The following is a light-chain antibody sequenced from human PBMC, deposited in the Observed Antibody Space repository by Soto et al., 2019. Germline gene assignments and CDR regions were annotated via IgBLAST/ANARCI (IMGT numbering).Light chain of an antibody. CDR3: QQYNNWPPPT. CDR2: GAS. CDR1: QSVSSN. J-gene: IGKJ2*01. Sequence: EIVMTQSPATLSVSPGERATLSCRASQSVSSNLAWYQQKPGQAPRLLIYGASTRATGIPARFSGSGSGTEFTLTISSLQSEDFAAYYCQQYNNWPPPTFGQGTKLQIK. V-gene: IGKV3-15*01.